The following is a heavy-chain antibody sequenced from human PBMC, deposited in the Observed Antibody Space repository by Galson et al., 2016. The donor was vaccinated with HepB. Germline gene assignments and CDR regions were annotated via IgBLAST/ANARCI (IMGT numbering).Heavy chain of an antibody. CDR2: IKPDGTER. D-gene: IGHD2-2*01. CDR1: EFTFANYW. J-gene: IGHJ2*01. CDR3: ARDRRLFSIVRGPVVIRGAGWYFDL. Sequence: SLRLSCAGSEFTFANYWMSWVRQAPGKGLEWVANIKPDGTERHYVDSVKGRFTISRDNAQNSVYLQVSSLRDEATAVYYCARDRRLFSIVRGPVVIRGAGWYFDLWGRGTRVIVSS. V-gene: IGHV3-7*01.